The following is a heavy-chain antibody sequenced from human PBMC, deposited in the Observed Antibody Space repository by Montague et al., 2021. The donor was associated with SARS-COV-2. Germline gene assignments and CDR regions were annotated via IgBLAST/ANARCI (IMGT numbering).Heavy chain of an antibody. Sequence: SETLSLTCGVFGGSFSGYYWSWIRQTPGMGLEWIGEINDSGSTLYKLSLQGRVSISIDTSNNQFSLKLTSVAAADTAMYFCARETSGYEYYFDVWGQGTLVTVSS. D-gene: IGHD5-12*01. V-gene: IGHV4-34*01. J-gene: IGHJ4*02. CDR1: GGSFSGYY. CDR3: ARETSGYEYYFDV. CDR2: INDSGST.